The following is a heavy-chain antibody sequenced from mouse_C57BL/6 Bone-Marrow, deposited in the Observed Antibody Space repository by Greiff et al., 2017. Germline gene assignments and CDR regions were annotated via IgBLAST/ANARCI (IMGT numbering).Heavy chain of an antibody. Sequence: QVQLQQSGAELVRPGASVKLSCKASGYTFTSYGMSWVKQRPGQGLEWIGEIYPRSGNTYYNETFKGKATLTADKSSSTAYLELRSLTSEDSAVYFCAGKPVVGDYWGQGTSVTVSS. V-gene: IGHV1-81*01. D-gene: IGHD1-1*01. CDR2: IYPRSGNT. J-gene: IGHJ4*01. CDR1: GYTFTSYG. CDR3: AGKPVVGDY.